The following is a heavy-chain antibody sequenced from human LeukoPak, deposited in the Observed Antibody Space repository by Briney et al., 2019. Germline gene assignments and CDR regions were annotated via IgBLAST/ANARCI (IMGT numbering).Heavy chain of an antibody. CDR1: EFSFSSYW. CDR3: ARDPSGWHSMDY. J-gene: IGHJ4*02. V-gene: IGHV3-74*01. CDR2: ISPDGSSA. D-gene: IGHD6-19*01. Sequence: PGGSLRLSCAASEFSFSSYWMHWVRQAPGKGLVWVSRISPDGSSASYADSVRDRFTISRDNAKNTLYLQMKSLRAEETAVYYCARDPSGWHSMDYWGQGNLVTVSS.